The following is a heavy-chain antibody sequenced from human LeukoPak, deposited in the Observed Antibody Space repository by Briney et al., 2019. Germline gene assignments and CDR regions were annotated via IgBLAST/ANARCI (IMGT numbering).Heavy chain of an antibody. CDR2: IYHSGST. J-gene: IGHJ5*02. Sequence: SETLSLTCAVYGGSFSGHYWSWIRQPPGKGLKWIGEIYHSGSTNYNPSLKSRVSISVDISKNQFSLKLSSVTAADTAVYCCARSGSYSGNWFDPWGQGTLVTVSS. V-gene: IGHV4-34*01. CDR3: ARSGSYSGNWFDP. D-gene: IGHD3-10*01. CDR1: GGSFSGHY.